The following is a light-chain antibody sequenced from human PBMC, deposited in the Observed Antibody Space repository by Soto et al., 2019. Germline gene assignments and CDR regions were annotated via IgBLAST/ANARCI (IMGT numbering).Light chain of an antibody. Sequence: DTQMTQSPPSLSASVGDRVTITCQASHAINNFVNWYQHRPGKAPKLLIYDASNLETGVPSRFSGSGSGTHFTFTINSLQPEDVATYYCHQYDTVPYAFGPGTKVDLK. CDR1: HAINNF. CDR2: DAS. V-gene: IGKV1-33*01. J-gene: IGKJ3*01. CDR3: HQYDTVPYA.